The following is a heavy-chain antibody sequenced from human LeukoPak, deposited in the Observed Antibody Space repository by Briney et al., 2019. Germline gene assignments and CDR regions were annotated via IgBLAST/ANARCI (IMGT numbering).Heavy chain of an antibody. V-gene: IGHV3-30-3*02. D-gene: IGHD2-15*01. CDR3: AKQLGYCSDGSCYFPY. CDR1: GFNFNNFA. J-gene: IGHJ4*02. CDR2: ISYDGSNK. Sequence: GGSLRLSCEASGFNFNNFAMHWVRQAPGKGLEWVAVISYDGSNKYYADSVQGRFTISRDNSKSTLCLQMNSLRAEDTAVYYCAKQLGYCSDGSCYFPYWGQGTLVTVSS.